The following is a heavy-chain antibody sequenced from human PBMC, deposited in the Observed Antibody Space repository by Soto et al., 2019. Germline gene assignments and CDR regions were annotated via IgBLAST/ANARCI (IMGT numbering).Heavy chain of an antibody. D-gene: IGHD3-10*01. Sequence: GGSLRLSCATSGFTFNTYPMTWVRQAPGKGLEWVSSISSTAGRTSSYADSVKGRFAISRDFSDNTVYLQMNNLRVDDPAVYFCAKGVLSFHYGMEVWGQVATVAVSS. CDR2: ISSTAGRTS. CDR1: GFTFNTYP. CDR3: AKGVLSFHYGMEV. V-gene: IGHV3-23*01. J-gene: IGHJ6*02.